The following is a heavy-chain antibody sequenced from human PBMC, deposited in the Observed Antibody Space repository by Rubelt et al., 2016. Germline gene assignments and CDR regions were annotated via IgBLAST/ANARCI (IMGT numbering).Heavy chain of an antibody. D-gene: IGHD3-10*01. Sequence: APGKGLEWVGRIKSKTDGGTTDYAAPVKGRFTISRDDSKNTLYLQMNSLKTEDTAVYYCAKEGNLMVRGGDGMDVWGQGTTVIVSS. CDR3: AKEGNLMVRGGDGMDV. V-gene: IGHV3-15*01. J-gene: IGHJ6*02. CDR2: IKSKTDGGTT.